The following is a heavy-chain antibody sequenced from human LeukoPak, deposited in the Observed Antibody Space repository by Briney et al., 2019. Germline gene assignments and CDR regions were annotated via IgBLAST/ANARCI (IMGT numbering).Heavy chain of an antibody. D-gene: IGHD5-12*01. CDR1: GFTFSSYG. CDR3: AKAHLVATIMIELDS. CDR2: ISYDGTNT. Sequence: GGSLRLSCAASGFTFSSYGMNWVRQAPGKGLEWVAVISYDGTNTYYADSVKGRFTISRDNSKNTLYLQMDSLRVEDTAVYCCAKAHLVATIMIELDSWGQGSLATVSS. J-gene: IGHJ4*02. V-gene: IGHV3-30*18.